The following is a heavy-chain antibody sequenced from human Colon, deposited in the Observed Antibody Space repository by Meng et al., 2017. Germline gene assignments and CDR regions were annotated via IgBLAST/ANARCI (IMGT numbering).Heavy chain of an antibody. CDR3: ARVIYASGNMAHLDC. D-gene: IGHD3-10*01. CDR1: GDSIRSSNW. J-gene: IGHJ4*02. V-gene: IGHV4-4*02. Sequence: QVQLQESGPGLVKPSGTLSLTCAVSGDSIRSSNWGSWVRQPPGRGLEWIGEIYHSGSTNYNPSLKNRLSLTVDKSKNQFSLTLHSVTAADTAVYYCARVIYASGNMAHLDCWGQGTLVTVSS. CDR2: IYHSGST.